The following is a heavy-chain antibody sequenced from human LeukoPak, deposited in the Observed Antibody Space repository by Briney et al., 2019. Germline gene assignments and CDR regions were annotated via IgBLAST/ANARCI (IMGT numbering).Heavy chain of an antibody. D-gene: IGHD3-10*01. CDR2: ISSSSDNI. J-gene: IGHJ4*02. V-gene: IGHV3-48*01. Sequence: GGSLRLSCEGSGFTLSTYSIHWVRQAPGKGLEWVSLISSSSDNINYAASVKGRLTISRDNAKNSVHLQMTSLRAEDTAVYYCAKGIKASGTYYHCDYWGQGTLVTVSS. CDR1: GFTLSTYS. CDR3: AKGIKASGTYYHCDY.